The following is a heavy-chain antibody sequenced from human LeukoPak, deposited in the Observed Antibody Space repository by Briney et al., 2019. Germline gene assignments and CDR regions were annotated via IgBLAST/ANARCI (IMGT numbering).Heavy chain of an antibody. CDR1: GFTFSSYA. CDR3: AKDRPYGITIFGVVITEYYFDY. J-gene: IGHJ4*02. CDR2: ISGSGGST. V-gene: IGHV3-23*01. Sequence: GGSLRLSCAASGFTFSSYAMSWVRQAPGKGLEWVSAISGSGGSTYYADSVKGRFTISRDNSKNTLYLQMNSLRAEDTAVYYCAKDRPYGITIFGVVITEYYFDYWGQGTLVTVSS. D-gene: IGHD3-3*01.